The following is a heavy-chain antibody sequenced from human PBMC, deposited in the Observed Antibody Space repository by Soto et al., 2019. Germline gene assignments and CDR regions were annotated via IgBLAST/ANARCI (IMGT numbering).Heavy chain of an antibody. CDR3: ARRSSGYPYYFDY. V-gene: IGHV3-53*01. Sequence: PGGSLRLSCAASGFTVSTNYMSWVRQAPGRGLEWVSLIYSGGSTYYADSVKGRFTISSNNSKNTLYLQMNSLRAEDTAVYYCARRSSGYPYYFDYWGQGTLVTVSS. J-gene: IGHJ4*02. CDR1: GFTVSTNY. D-gene: IGHD3-22*01. CDR2: IYSGGST.